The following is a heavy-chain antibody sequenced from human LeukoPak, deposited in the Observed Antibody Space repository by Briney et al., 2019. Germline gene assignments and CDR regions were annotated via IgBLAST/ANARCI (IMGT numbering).Heavy chain of an antibody. CDR2: IYTSGST. CDR1: GGSISSYY. V-gene: IGHV4-4*09. D-gene: IGHD5-18*01. CDR3: ARLRAMVSPFDP. Sequence: SETLSLTCTVPGGSISSYYWSWIRQPPGKGLEWIGYIYTSGSTNYNPSLKSRVTISVDTSKNQFSLKLSSVTAADTAVYYCARLRAMVSPFDPWGQGTLVTVSS. J-gene: IGHJ5*02.